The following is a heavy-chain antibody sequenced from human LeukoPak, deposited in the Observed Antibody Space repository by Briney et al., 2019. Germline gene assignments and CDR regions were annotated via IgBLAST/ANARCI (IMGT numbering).Heavy chain of an antibody. CDR2: ISGSGGRT. D-gene: IGHD2-8*01. CDR3: ARGGVYAVTDY. CDR1: GFTFSSYA. Sequence: GGSLRLSCAASGFTFSSYAMTWVSQAPGKGLEWVSAISGSGGRTYYADSVKGRFTISRDNSKTTLYLQMNSLRAEDTAVYYCARGGVYAVTDYWGQGTLVTVSS. V-gene: IGHV3-23*01. J-gene: IGHJ4*02.